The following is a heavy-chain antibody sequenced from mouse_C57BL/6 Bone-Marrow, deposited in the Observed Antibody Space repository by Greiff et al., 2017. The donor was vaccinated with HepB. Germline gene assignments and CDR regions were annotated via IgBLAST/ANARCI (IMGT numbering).Heavy chain of an antibody. Sequence: QVQLKESGPELVKPGASVKISCKASGYTFTDYYINWVKQRPGQGLEWIGWIFPGSGSTYYNEKFKGKATLTVDKSSSTAYMLLSSLTSEDSAVYFCARAYDGYYEGFAYWGQGTLVTVSA. CDR3: ARAYDGYYEGFAY. V-gene: IGHV1-75*01. D-gene: IGHD2-3*01. J-gene: IGHJ3*01. CDR1: GYTFTDYY. CDR2: IFPGSGST.